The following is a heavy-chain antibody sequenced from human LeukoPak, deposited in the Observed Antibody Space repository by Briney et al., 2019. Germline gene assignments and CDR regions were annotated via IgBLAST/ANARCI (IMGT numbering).Heavy chain of an antibody. J-gene: IGHJ3*02. CDR3: ASPRDYNSAFGI. D-gene: IGHD4-11*01. CDR2: MYHSGNT. Sequence: SETLSLTCAVSGGSISRGGYSWSWIRQPPGKGLEWIGYMYHSGNTYYNPSLKSRVTISVDRSKNQFSLKLSSVTAADTAVYYCASPRDYNSAFGIWGQGTMVTVSS. V-gene: IGHV4-30-2*01. CDR1: GGSISRGGYS.